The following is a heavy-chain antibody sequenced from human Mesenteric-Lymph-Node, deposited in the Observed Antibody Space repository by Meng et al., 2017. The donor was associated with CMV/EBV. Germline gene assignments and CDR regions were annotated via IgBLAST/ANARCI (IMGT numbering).Heavy chain of an antibody. J-gene: IGHJ4*02. CDR2: INQNGDGE. D-gene: IGHD3-22*01. CDR1: GFTFSSYW. CDR3: AGDLRYSYDTSDL. Sequence: GESLKISCAASGFTFSSYWMSWVRQAPGKGLEWVANINQNGDGEHFVDSLKGRFTISRDNAKNSLYLQMNSLRAQDTAVYYCAGDLRYSYDTSDLWGRGTLVTVSS. V-gene: IGHV3-7*01.